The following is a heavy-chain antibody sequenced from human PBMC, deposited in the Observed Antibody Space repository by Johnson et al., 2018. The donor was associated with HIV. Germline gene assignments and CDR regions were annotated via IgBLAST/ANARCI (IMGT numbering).Heavy chain of an antibody. V-gene: IGHV3-20*04. D-gene: IGHD3-16*01. CDR2: ISWNSGSI. CDR1: GFTFDDYG. J-gene: IGHJ3*01. CDR3: AKDKGYILGGKAFDV. Sequence: VQLVESGGGVVRPGGSLRLSCAASGFTFDDYGMSWVRQVPGKGLEWVSGISWNSGSIGYADSVKGRFTISRDNAKNSLYLQMNSLRAEDTALYYCAKDKGYILGGKAFDVWGQGTMVTVSS.